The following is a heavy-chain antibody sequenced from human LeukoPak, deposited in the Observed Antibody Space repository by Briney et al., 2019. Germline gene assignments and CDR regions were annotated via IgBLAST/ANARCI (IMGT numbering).Heavy chain of an antibody. CDR2: ISAYNGNT. D-gene: IGHD6-19*01. CDR3: AREEVRRAVAGYFDY. J-gene: IGHJ4*02. V-gene: IGHV1-18*01. Sequence: ASVKVSCKASGYTFTNYGISWVRQAAGQGLESMGWISAYNGNTNYAQKLQGRVTMTTDTSTSTAYMELRSLRSDDTAVYYCAREEVRRAVAGYFDYWGQGTLVTVSS. CDR1: GYTFTNYG.